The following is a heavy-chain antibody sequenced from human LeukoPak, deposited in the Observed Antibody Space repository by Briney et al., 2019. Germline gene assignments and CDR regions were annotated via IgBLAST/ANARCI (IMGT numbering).Heavy chain of an antibody. CDR2: IDYDSSHI. D-gene: IGHD3-9*01. CDR1: GFSFSTSA. CDR3: ARDPLRYLRVGHYDY. J-gene: IGHJ4*02. V-gene: IGHV3-21*01. Sequence: GGSLRLSCAASGFSFSTSAMNWVRQVPGKGLEWVSSIDYDSSHIYYAASVRGRFTISRDNAKNSVYLQMNSLRVEDTAVYSCARDPLRYLRVGHYDYWGQGTLVAVSS.